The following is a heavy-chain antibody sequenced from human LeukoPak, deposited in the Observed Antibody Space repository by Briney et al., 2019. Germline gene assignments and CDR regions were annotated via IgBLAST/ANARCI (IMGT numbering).Heavy chain of an antibody. J-gene: IGHJ4*02. Sequence: PSETLSLTCSVSGVSICCFHWMWLRQPPGKGLEGSGYIYYSGSTNYNPSLKSRVTISVDTSKIQFSLKLSSVTAADTAVYYCARQYSSGSPFDYWGQGTLVTVSS. V-gene: IGHV4-59*01. D-gene: IGHD3-10*01. CDR2: IYYSGST. CDR1: GVSICCFH. CDR3: ARQYSSGSPFDY.